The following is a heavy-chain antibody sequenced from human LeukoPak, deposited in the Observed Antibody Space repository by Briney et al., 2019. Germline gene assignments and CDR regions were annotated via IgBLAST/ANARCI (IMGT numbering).Heavy chain of an antibody. V-gene: IGHV4-4*07. CDR1: GGSISSYY. CDR3: ARDAPLFDSSGYYYMDV. CDR2: IYTSGST. J-gene: IGHJ6*03. Sequence: PSETLSLTCTVSGGSISSYYWSWIRQPAGKGLEWIGRIYTSGSTNYNPSLKSRVTMSVDTSKNQFSLKLSSVTAADTAVYYCARDAPLFDSSGYYYMDVWGKGTTVTVSS. D-gene: IGHD3-22*01.